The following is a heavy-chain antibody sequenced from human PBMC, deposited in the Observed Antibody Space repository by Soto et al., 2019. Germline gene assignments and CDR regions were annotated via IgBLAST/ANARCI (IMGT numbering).Heavy chain of an antibody. Sequence: SETLSLTCSVSSDSMNSGGYYWSWIRQHPGKGLEWIGYIYSNGDTYYNPSLKSRVTISVDTSKNQFSLNLTSVTAADTAVYYCARRGGSSSGYYYYAMDVWGQGTTVT. CDR2: IYSNGDT. CDR1: SDSMNSGGYY. CDR3: ARRGGSSSGYYYYAMDV. D-gene: IGHD6-6*01. J-gene: IGHJ6*02. V-gene: IGHV4-31*03.